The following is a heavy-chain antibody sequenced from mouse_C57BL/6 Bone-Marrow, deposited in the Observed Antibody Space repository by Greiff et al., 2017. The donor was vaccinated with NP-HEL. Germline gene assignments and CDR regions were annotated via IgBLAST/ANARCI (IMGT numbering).Heavy chain of an antibody. CDR1: GYTFTDYY. Sequence: EVQLQQSGPVLVKPGASVKMSCKASGYTFTDYYMNWVKQSHGKSLEWIGVINPYNGGTSYNQKFKGKATLTVDKSSSTAYMELNSLTSEDSAVYYCAPITTVVATDFDVWGTGTTVTVSS. CDR2: INPYNGGT. J-gene: IGHJ1*03. V-gene: IGHV1-19*01. CDR3: APITTVVATDFDV. D-gene: IGHD1-1*01.